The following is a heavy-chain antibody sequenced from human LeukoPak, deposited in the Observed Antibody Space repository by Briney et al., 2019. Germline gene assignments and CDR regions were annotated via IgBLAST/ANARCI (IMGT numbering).Heavy chain of an antibody. J-gene: IGHJ4*02. CDR2: ISYDGSNK. CDR3: ARERPGVGVTSASFDY. D-gene: IGHD1-26*01. CDR1: GFTFSSYG. V-gene: IGHV3-30*03. Sequence: GGSLRLSCAASGFTFSSYGMHWVRQAPGKGLEWVAVISYDGSNKYYADSVKGRFTISRDNSKNTLYLQMNSLRTEDTAVYYCARERPGVGVTSASFDYWGQGTLVTVSS.